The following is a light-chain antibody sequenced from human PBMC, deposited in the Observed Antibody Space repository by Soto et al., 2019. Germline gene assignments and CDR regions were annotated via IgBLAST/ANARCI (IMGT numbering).Light chain of an antibody. J-gene: IGKJ2*01. CDR1: QSVSNH. Sequence: EILMRQSPATLSVSPGERASLSCMASQSVSNHLAWYQQRPGQAPRLLIYGASRRATGIPDRFSGSGSGTDFTLTISRLEPEDFAMYYCQQYGSSTYTFGQGTKVHIK. CDR2: GAS. CDR3: QQYGSSTYT. V-gene: IGKV3-20*01.